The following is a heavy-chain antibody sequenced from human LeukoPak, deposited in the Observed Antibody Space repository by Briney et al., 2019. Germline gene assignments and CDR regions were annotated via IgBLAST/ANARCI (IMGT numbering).Heavy chain of an antibody. V-gene: IGHV1-46*01. CDR1: GYTFTSYY. J-gene: IGHJ4*02. CDR3: ARGHPASLVLLPGGIPRRTYYFDY. D-gene: IGHD2-2*01. CDR2: INPSGGST. Sequence: GASVKVSCKASGYTFTSYYMHWVRQAPGQGLEWMGIINPSGGSTSYAQKFQGRVTMTRDMSTSTAYMDLRSLRSDDTAVYYCARGHPASLVLLPGGIPRRTYYFDYWGQGTVVTVSS.